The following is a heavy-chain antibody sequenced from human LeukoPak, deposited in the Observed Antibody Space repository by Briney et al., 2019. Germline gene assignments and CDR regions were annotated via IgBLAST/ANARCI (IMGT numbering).Heavy chain of an antibody. CDR3: ARVKGYYDSSGYYRAHAFDI. Sequence: SETLSLTCTVSGGSISTYYWNWIRQPPGKGLEWIGYIYYSGSTNYNPSLKSRVTISVDTSKNQFSLKLTSVTAADTAVYYCARVKGYYDSSGYYRAHAFDIWGQGTMVTVSS. CDR2: IYYSGST. V-gene: IGHV4-59*01. D-gene: IGHD3-22*01. CDR1: GGSISTYY. J-gene: IGHJ3*02.